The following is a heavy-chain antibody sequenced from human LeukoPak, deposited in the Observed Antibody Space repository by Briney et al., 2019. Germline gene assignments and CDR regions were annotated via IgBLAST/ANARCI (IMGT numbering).Heavy chain of an antibody. J-gene: IGHJ5*02. D-gene: IGHD6-19*01. CDR3: ARVDSSGWHPNNWFDP. CDR1: GGSISSSSYY. CDR2: IYYSGST. Sequence: SETLSLTCTVSGGSISSSSYYWGWIRQPPGKGLEWIGSIYYSGSTYYNPSLKSRVTISVDTSKNQFSLNLTSVTAADTAVYYCARVDSSGWHPNNWFDPWGQGTLVTVSS. V-gene: IGHV4-39*07.